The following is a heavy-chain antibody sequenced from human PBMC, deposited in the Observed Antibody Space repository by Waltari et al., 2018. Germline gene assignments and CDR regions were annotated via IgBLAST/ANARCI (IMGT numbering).Heavy chain of an antibody. D-gene: IGHD5-12*01. CDR3: AVYLRSSPFDP. Sequence: EVQLVESGGGLVQPGGSLRLSCAASGFTFSSYWMHWVRQAPGKGLVWVSRSNSDVSTTGYADSVKGRFTISRDNTKNTLSLQMNSLRDEDTAVYYCAVYLRSSPFDPWGQGTLVTVSS. V-gene: IGHV3-74*01. J-gene: IGHJ5*02. CDR1: GFTFSSYW. CDR2: SNSDVSTT.